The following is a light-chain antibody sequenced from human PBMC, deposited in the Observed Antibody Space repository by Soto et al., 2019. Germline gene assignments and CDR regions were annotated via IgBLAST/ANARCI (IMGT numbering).Light chain of an antibody. Sequence: DIQMTQSPSTLSASVGDRVTISCRASQKISNWLAWYRQEPGKAPRLLIYDVSTLHSGVPSRFSGSGSGTEFTLTISNLQPDDFATYYCQQYYSYYTFGQGTTVDIK. CDR3: QQYYSYYT. V-gene: IGKV1-5*01. CDR2: DVS. CDR1: QKISNW. J-gene: IGKJ2*01.